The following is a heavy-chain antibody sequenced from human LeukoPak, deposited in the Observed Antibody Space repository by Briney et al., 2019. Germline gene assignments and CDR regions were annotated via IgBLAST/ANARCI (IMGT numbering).Heavy chain of an antibody. Sequence: SETLSLTCTVSGYSISSGYYWGWIRQPPGKGLEWIGSIYHSGSTYYNPSLKSRVTISVDTSKNQFSLKLSSVTAADTAVYYCARDPHEGGFDYWGQGTLVTVSS. D-gene: IGHD1-26*01. CDR3: ARDPHEGGFDY. V-gene: IGHV4-38-2*02. CDR2: IYHSGST. J-gene: IGHJ4*02. CDR1: GYSISSGYY.